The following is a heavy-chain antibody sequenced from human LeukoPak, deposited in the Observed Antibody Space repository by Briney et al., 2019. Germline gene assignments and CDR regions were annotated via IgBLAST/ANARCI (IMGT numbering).Heavy chain of an antibody. CDR2: ISDSGGST. Sequence: GGSLRLSCAASGFTFSSYAMSWVREAPGKGLEWVSGISDSGGSTYYADSVKGRFTISRDNSKNTLWLHMNSLRAEDTAVYYCAKEGLVRDAVLRHSYDYWGQGTLVTVSS. CDR1: GFTFSSYA. V-gene: IGHV3-23*01. D-gene: IGHD3-10*01. CDR3: AKEGLVRDAVLRHSYDY. J-gene: IGHJ4*02.